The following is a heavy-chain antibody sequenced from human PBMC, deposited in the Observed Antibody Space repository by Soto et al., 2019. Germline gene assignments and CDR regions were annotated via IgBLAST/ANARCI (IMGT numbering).Heavy chain of an antibody. CDR2: ISGSGGST. D-gene: IGHD3-10*01. Sequence: GGSLRLSCAASGFTFSSYAMSWVRQAPGKGLEWGSAISGSGGSTYYADSVKGRFTISRDNSKNTLYLQMNSLRAEDTAVYYCAKSLYYGSGKTTAYYYYGMDVWGQGTTVTVSS. V-gene: IGHV3-23*01. CDR3: AKSLYYGSGKTTAYYYYGMDV. CDR1: GFTFSSYA. J-gene: IGHJ6*02.